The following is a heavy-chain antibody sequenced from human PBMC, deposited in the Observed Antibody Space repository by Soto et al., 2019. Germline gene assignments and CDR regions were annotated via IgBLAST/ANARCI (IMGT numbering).Heavy chain of an antibody. CDR2: INAGNGNT. J-gene: IGHJ4*02. CDR3: ARDPRWPAYFDY. V-gene: IGHV1-3*01. Sequence: QVQLVQSGAEVKKPGASVKVSRKASGYTFTSYAMHWVRQAPGQRLEWMGWINAGNGNTKYSQKFQGRVTITRDTSASTAYMELSSLRSEDTAVYYCARDPRWPAYFDYWGQGTLVTVSS. CDR1: GYTFTSYA.